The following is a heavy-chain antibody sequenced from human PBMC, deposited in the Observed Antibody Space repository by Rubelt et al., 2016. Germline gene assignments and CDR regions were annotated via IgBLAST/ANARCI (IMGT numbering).Heavy chain of an antibody. CDR2: ISSSSSYL. V-gene: IGHV3-21*01. Sequence: EVQLVESGGGLVKPGGSLRLSCAASGFTFSSYSMNWVRQAPGKGLEWVSSISSSSSYLYYADSVKGRFTISRDNAENSLYLQMDSLRAEDTAVYYCARDYYESSGYYRDYWGQGTLVTVSS. D-gene: IGHD3-22*01. CDR3: ARDYYESSGYYRDY. J-gene: IGHJ4*02. CDR1: GFTFSSYS.